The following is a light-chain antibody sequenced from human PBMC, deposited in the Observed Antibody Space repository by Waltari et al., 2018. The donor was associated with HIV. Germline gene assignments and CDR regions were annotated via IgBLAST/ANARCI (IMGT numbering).Light chain of an antibody. CDR1: QAVAKK. J-gene: IGKJ3*01. CDR3: QQRSSFPLT. V-gene: IGKV1-39*01. Sequence: DIQMTQSPSSLSASVGDRVSITCRASQAVAKKGNWMKKKPGKAPKVRIYDACRGPNGVQSRFSGSGAGTDFTLTINGVQPDEFASYFCQQRSSFPLTFGPGTKVDVK. CDR2: DAC.